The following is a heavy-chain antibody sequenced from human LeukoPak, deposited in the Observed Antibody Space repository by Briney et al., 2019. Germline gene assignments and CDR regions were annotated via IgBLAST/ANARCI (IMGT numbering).Heavy chain of an antibody. CDR1: GYTFTGYY. D-gene: IGHD3-3*01. CDR2: INPNSGGT. J-gene: IGHJ6*02. Sequence: ASVKVSCKSSGYTFTGYYMHWVRQAPGQGLEWMGWINPNSGGTNYAQKFQGRVTMTRDTSISTAYMELSRLRSDDTAVYYCARDGPQFYDFWSGYFASYGMDVWGQGTTVTVSS. V-gene: IGHV1-2*02. CDR3: ARDGPQFYDFWSGYFASYGMDV.